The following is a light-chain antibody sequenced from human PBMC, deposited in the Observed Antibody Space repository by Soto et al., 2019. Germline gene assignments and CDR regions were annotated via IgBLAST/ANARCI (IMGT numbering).Light chain of an antibody. CDR1: QSVRSN. CDR2: GAS. Sequence: SPATLSLKKGERATLSCRASQSVRSNLAWYQQKPGQAPRLLIYGASSRAPGIPDRFSGSGSGTDFTLTISRLEPEDFAVYYCQQYGSSPRTFGQ. J-gene: IGKJ1*01. V-gene: IGKV3-20*01. CDR3: QQYGSSPRT.